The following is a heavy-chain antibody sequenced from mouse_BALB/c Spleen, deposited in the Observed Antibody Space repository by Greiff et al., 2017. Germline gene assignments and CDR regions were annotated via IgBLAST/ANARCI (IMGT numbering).Heavy chain of an antibody. CDR3: GSRGSGMLAS. D-gene: IGHD1-3*01. V-gene: IGHV5-6*02. Sequence: DVMLVESGGDLVKPGGSLKLSCAASGFTFSSYGMSWVRQTPDKRLEWVATISSGGSYTYYPDSVKGRFTISRDNAKDTLYMQRSSLESEDTAMYYCGSRGSGMLASWGQGTLVTVSA. J-gene: IGHJ3*01. CDR2: ISSGGSYT. CDR1: GFTFSSYG.